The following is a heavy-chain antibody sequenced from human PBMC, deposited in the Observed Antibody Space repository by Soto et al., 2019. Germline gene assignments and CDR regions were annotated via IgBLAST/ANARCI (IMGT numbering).Heavy chain of an antibody. Sequence: GGSLRLSCAASGFTFSSYWMHWVRQAPGKGLVWVSRINSDGSSTSYADSVKGRFTISRDNAKNTLYLQMNSLRAEDTAVYYCAGTTAHPRRANWYFDLWGRGTLVTVSS. CDR3: AGTTAHPRRANWYFDL. D-gene: IGHD4-17*01. V-gene: IGHV3-74*01. CDR2: INSDGSST. J-gene: IGHJ2*01. CDR1: GFTFSSYW.